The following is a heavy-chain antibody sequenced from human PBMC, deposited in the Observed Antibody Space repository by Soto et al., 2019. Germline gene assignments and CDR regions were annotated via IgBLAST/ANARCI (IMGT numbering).Heavy chain of an antibody. Sequence: PSETVSLTCAVSGYSISSGYYWGWIRQPPGKGLEWIGSIYHSGSTYYNPSLKSRVTISVDTSKNQFSLKLSSVTAADTAVYYCARAGWVDTAMSSDYYYYGMDVWGQGTTVTVSS. CDR2: IYHSGST. J-gene: IGHJ6*02. CDR3: ARAGWVDTAMSSDYYYYGMDV. V-gene: IGHV4-38-2*01. CDR1: GYSISSGYY. D-gene: IGHD5-18*01.